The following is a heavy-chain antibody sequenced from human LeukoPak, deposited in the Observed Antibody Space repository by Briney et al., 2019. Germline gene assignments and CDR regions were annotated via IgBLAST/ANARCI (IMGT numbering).Heavy chain of an antibody. CDR1: GYTFTSYG. CDR2: SNPNSGGT. CDR3: ARDPDNSGSYPLRY. J-gene: IGHJ4*02. D-gene: IGHD1-26*01. Sequence: ASVKVSCKASGYTFTSYGISWVRQAPGQGLEWMGWSNPNSGGTNYAQKFQGRVTMTRDTSISTAYMELSRLRSDDTAVYYCARDPDNSGSYPLRYWGQGTLVTVSS. V-gene: IGHV1-2*02.